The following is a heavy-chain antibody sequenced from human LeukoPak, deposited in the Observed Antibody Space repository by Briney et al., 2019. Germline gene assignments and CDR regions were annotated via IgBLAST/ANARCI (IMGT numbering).Heavy chain of an antibody. CDR1: GFSFSSYW. V-gene: IGHV3-74*01. CDR2: INSDGSSI. J-gene: IGHJ4*02. Sequence: PGGSLRLSCAASGFSFSSYWMHWVHQAPGKGLAWVSRINSDGSSISYADSVKGRFTISRDNAKNTLYLQMNSLRAEDTAMYYCANSGYYLPFDYWGQGTLVTVSS. D-gene: IGHD5-12*01. CDR3: ANSGYYLPFDY.